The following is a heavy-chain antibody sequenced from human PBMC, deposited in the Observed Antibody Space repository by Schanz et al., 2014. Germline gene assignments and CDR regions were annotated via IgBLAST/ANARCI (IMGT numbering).Heavy chain of an antibody. Sequence: QVQLVQSGAEVKKPGASVKVSCKASGGTFSTYTISWVRQAPGQGLEWMGWISAYNGNTNYAQKLQGRVTMTADTSTSTAYMDLRSLRSDDTAVYYCAREVGLYDRGWFDPWGQGTLVTVSS. J-gene: IGHJ5*02. CDR2: ISAYNGNT. CDR3: AREVGLYDRGWFDP. D-gene: IGHD3-22*01. CDR1: GGTFSTYT. V-gene: IGHV1-18*01.